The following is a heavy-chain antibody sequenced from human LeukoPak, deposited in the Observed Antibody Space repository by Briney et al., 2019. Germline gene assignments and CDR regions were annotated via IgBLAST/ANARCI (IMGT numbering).Heavy chain of an antibody. CDR3: ARDGVVVSAACYYYYMDV. Sequence: SETLSLTCTVSGGSISSGSYYWSWIRQPAGKGLEWIGRIYTSGNTNYNPSLKSRVTISVDTSKNQFSLKLSSVTAADPAGYYWARDGVVVSAACYYYYMDVWGKGTTVTVSS. CDR1: GGSISSGSYY. J-gene: IGHJ6*03. CDR2: IYTSGNT. D-gene: IGHD2-2*01. V-gene: IGHV4-61*02.